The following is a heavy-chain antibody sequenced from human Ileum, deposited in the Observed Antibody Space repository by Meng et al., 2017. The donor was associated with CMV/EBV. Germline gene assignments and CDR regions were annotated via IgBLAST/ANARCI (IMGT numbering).Heavy chain of an antibody. CDR1: GSYY. D-gene: IGHD2-2*02. J-gene: IGHJ5*01. CDR2: VYFTGST. CDR3: ARATRYCRSSSCYTGAHGFDS. Sequence: GSYYWGWVRQPPGKGLEWIGNVYFTGSTFFNPSLKGRVTMSVDTSRDQFSLNLAAMTAADTAVYYCARATRYCRSSSCYTGAHGFDSWGQGTLVTVSS. V-gene: IGHV4-39*07.